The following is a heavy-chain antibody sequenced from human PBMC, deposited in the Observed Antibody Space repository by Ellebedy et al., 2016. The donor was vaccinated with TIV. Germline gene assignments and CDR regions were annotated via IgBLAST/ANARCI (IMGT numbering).Heavy chain of an antibody. D-gene: IGHD6-19*01. CDR1: GFTFNSYD. CDR2: ISHDGSSQ. V-gene: IGHV3-30-3*01. Sequence: GESLKISCAASGFTFNSYDMHWVRQAPGKGLEWVAVISHDGSSQYYADSVKGRFTVSRDNSMTTVYLEMNSLRAEDTALYYCARDLDKSSGWYGGAAYWGQGTQVTVSS. J-gene: IGHJ4*02. CDR3: ARDLDKSSGWYGGAAY.